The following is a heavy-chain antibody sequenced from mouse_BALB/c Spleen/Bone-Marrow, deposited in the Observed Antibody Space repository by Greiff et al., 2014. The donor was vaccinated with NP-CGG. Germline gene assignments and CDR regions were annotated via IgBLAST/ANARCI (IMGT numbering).Heavy chain of an antibody. V-gene: IGHV4-1*02. J-gene: IGHJ1*01. D-gene: IGHD1-1*01. CDR2: INPDSSTI. CDR3: ERRYGSSYRHWYFDV. CDR1: GFDFSRFW. Sequence: DVMLVESGGGLVQPGGSLKVSCAASGFDFSRFWMSWVRQAPGKGLEWIGEINPDSSTINYTPSLKDKFIISRDSAKNTLYLQMSKVRSEDTAFYYCERRYGSSYRHWYFDVWGAGTTVTVSS.